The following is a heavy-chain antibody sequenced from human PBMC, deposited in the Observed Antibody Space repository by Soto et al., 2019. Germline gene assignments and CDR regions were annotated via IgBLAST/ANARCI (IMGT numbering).Heavy chain of an antibody. CDR3: ARAGYKTYYDFWTGPRAPPGFDP. J-gene: IGHJ5*02. D-gene: IGHD3-3*01. CDR2: ISAYNGNT. V-gene: IGHV1-18*01. CDR1: GYTFTSYG. Sequence: QGQLVQSGAEVKKPGASVKVSCKASGYTFTSYGISWVRQAPGQGLEWMGWISAYNGNTNYAQKLQGRVTMTTDTSTSTAYMELRSLRSDDTAVYYCARAGYKTYYDFWTGPRAPPGFDPWGQGTLVTVSS.